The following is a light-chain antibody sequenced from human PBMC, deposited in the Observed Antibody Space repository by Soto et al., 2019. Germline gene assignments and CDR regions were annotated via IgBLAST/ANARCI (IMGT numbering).Light chain of an antibody. CDR3: QQRGNWPRT. J-gene: IGKJ2*01. CDR2: DTS. Sequence: EIVLTQSPVTLSLSPGERATLSCRASQSVSSHLAWYQQRPGQAPRLLIYDTSNRATGIPARFSGSGSGTDFSRTISSLEPEDFAVYYCQQRGNWPRTFGQGTKLEIK. V-gene: IGKV3-11*01. CDR1: QSVSSH.